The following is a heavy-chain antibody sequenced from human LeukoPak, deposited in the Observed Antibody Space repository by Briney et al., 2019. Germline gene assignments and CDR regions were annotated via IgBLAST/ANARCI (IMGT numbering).Heavy chain of an antibody. J-gene: IGHJ4*02. V-gene: IGHV3-23*01. CDR2: ISSSGADI. CDR3: ANYRKPQGLDY. Sequence: AGSLRLSCAVSRFTFSTYAMSWVRQAPGQGLEWVSAISSSGADIYYADSVKGRFTISRDNSKNTLFLQMTSLRVEDTAVYYCANYRKPQGLDYWGQGTLVTVSS. D-gene: IGHD1-14*01. CDR1: RFTFSTYA.